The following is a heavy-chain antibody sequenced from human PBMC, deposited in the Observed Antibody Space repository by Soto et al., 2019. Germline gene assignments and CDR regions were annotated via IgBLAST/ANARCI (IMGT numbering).Heavy chain of an antibody. CDR1: GFTFATYA. CDR2: ISGSGGST. D-gene: IGHD5-18*01. Sequence: GGSLRLSCAASGFTFATYAMNWVRQAPGKGLEWVSGISGSGGSTYYTDSVKGRFTISRDNSKNTLYLQVNSLRADDTAVYYCAKDRSVDTRDWFDPWGQGTLVTVSS. V-gene: IGHV3-23*01. CDR3: AKDRSVDTRDWFDP. J-gene: IGHJ5*02.